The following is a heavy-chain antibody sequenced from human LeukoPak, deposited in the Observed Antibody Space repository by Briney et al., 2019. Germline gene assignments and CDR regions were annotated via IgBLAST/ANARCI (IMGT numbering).Heavy chain of an antibody. CDR2: ISAYNGNT. CDR1: GYTFTSYG. CDR3: ARVSPYYDFWSGYYLDY. Sequence: GASVKVSCKASGYTFTSYGISWVRQAPGQGLEWMGWISAYNGNTNYAQKLQGRVTMTTDTSTSTAYMELRSVRADDTAVYYCARVSPYYDFWSGYYLDYWGQGTLVTVSS. J-gene: IGHJ4*02. V-gene: IGHV1-18*01. D-gene: IGHD3-3*01.